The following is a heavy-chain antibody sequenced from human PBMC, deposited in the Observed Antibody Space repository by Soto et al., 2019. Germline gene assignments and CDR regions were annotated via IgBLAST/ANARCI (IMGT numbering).Heavy chain of an antibody. D-gene: IGHD6-13*01. Sequence: WASVKVSCSGSGFTVSSFGMHCVRQAPGKGLEHVSTLSSNGIGTYYADSVKGRFTFSRDTSKNTLYLQMSSLRTEDTAVYYCVKDMGQAAVGIRYPYGLDVWGLGTTVTVSS. CDR1: GFTVSSFG. CDR3: VKDMGQAAVGIRYPYGLDV. CDR2: LSSNGIGT. J-gene: IGHJ6*02. V-gene: IGHV3-64D*06.